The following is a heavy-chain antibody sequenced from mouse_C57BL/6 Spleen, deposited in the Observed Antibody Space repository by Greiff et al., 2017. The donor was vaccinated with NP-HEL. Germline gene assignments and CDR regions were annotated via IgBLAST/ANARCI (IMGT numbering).Heavy chain of an antibody. V-gene: IGHV1-7*01. CDR1: GYTFTSYW. CDR3: ARSFYDYNFDY. CDR2: INPSSGYT. Sequence: QVQLQQSGAELAKPGASVKLSCKASGYTFTSYWMHWVKQRPGQGLEWIGYINPSSGYTKSNQKFKDKATLTADKSSSTAYMQLSSLTYEDAAVYYCARSFYDYNFDYWGQGTTLTVSS. J-gene: IGHJ2*01. D-gene: IGHD2-4*01.